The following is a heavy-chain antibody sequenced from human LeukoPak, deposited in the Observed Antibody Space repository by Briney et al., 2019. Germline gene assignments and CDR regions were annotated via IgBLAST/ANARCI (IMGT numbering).Heavy chain of an antibody. CDR2: INPNSGGT. CDR3: ARGLAAIPVFLGWFDP. J-gene: IGHJ5*02. V-gene: IGHV1-2*06. CDR1: GYTFTGYY. Sequence: ASVKVSCKASGYTFTGYYMHWVRQAPGQGLEWMGRINPNSGGTNYAQKFQGRVTMTRDTSISTAYMELSRLRSDDTAVYYCARGLAAIPVFLGWFDPWGQGTLVTVS. D-gene: IGHD2-2*02.